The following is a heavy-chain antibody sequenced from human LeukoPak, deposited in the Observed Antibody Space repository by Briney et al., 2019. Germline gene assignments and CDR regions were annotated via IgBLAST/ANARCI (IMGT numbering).Heavy chain of an antibody. CDR2: LNYSGST. CDR1: GGSVSSTTYY. Sequence: SETLSLTCTVSGGSVSSTTYYWSWIRQPPGKGLEWIASLNYSGSTYYNPSLKSRVTISVDTSENQFSLKLSSVTAADTAVYYCARAPNWNHAPAAFDIWGQGTMVIISS. V-gene: IGHV4-39*01. CDR3: ARAPNWNHAPAAFDI. D-gene: IGHD1-14*01. J-gene: IGHJ3*02.